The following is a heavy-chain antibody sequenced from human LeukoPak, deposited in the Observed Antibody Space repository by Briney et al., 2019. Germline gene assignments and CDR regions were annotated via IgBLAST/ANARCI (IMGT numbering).Heavy chain of an antibody. J-gene: IGHJ4*02. V-gene: IGHV4-39*07. D-gene: IGHD3-22*01. CDR2: IYYSGST. CDR3: ATCVYYYDSSGYDY. Sequence: SETLSLTCTVSGGSISSSSYYWGWIRQPPGKGLEWIGSIYYSGSTYYNPSLKSRVTISVDTSKNQFSLKLSSVTAADTAVYYCATCVYYYDSSGYDYWGQGTLVTVSS. CDR1: GGSISSSSYY.